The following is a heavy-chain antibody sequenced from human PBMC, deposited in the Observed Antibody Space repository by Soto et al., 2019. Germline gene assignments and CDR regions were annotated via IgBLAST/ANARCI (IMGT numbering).Heavy chain of an antibody. V-gene: IGHV3-74*01. CDR2: INSDGSST. CDR1: GFTFSSYA. CDR3: ARDRFRFAHSGSSCDY. J-gene: IGHJ4*02. D-gene: IGHD1-26*01. Sequence: VQLVESGGGVVQPGRSLRLSCAASGFTFSSYAMHWVRQAPGKGLEWVSRINSDGSSTSYADSVKGRFTISRDNAKNTLYLQMNSLRAEDTAVYYCARDRFRFAHSGSSCDYWGQGTLVTVSS.